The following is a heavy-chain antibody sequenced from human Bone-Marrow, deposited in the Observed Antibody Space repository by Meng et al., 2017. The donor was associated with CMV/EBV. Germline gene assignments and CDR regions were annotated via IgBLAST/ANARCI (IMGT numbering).Heavy chain of an antibody. CDR3: AKDDPVFHY. J-gene: IGHJ4*02. Sequence: QGQLVGSGGGVCQPGGSLRLFCVASGVTLSSYGMHWVRQAPGKGPEWVAFIRNDESDKYYGDSVKGRFTISRDTSKNTVDLQMNSLRTEDTAVYYCAKDDPVFHYWGQGTLVTGSS. CDR2: IRNDESDK. V-gene: IGHV3-30*02. CDR1: GVTLSSYG.